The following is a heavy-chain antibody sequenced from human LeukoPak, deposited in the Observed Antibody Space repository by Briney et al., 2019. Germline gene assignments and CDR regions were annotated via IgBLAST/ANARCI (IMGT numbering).Heavy chain of an antibody. CDR2: ISYDGSNK. V-gene: IGHV3-30*04. J-gene: IGHJ6*04. CDR3: ARALTFYGMDV. D-gene: IGHD2-21*02. CDR1: GFTFSSYD. Sequence: PGGSLRLSCAAPGFTFSSYDMHWVRQAPGKGLEWVAVISYDGSNKYYADSVKGRFTISRDNSKNTLCLQMNSLRAEDTAVYYCARALTFYGMDVWGKGTTVTVSS.